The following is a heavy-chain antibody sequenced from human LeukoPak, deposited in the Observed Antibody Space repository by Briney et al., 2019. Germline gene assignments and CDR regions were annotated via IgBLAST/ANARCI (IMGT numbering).Heavy chain of an antibody. Sequence: SVKVSCKASGGTFSRYTISWVGQAPGQGREWMGGIIPILGIAKYTQKFQGRVTITADKSTSTAYMELSSLRSEDTAVYYCARDDRCSSTSCYRLPLYYYYGMDVWGQGTTVTVSS. CDR2: IIPILGIA. V-gene: IGHV1-69*10. J-gene: IGHJ6*02. CDR1: GGTFSRYT. CDR3: ARDDRCSSTSCYRLPLYYYYGMDV. D-gene: IGHD2-2*01.